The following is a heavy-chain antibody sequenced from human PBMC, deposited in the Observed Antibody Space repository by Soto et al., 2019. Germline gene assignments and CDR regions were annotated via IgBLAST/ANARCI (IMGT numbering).Heavy chain of an antibody. CDR2: ISGSDGST. J-gene: IGHJ4*02. V-gene: IGHV3-23*01. CDR1: GFSFSSYA. CDR3: AKDRERDAWYEDY. Sequence: GGSLRLSCVASGFSFSSYAMSWVRQAPGKGLEWVSVISGSDGSTYYADSVKGRFTISRDNSKNTLYLQMNSLMAEDTAVYYCAKDRERDAWYEDYWGQGTLVTVSS. D-gene: IGHD6-13*01.